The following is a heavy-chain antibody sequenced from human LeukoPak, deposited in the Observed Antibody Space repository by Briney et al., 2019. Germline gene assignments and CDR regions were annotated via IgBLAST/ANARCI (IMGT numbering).Heavy chain of an antibody. D-gene: IGHD5-18*01. CDR1: GFTRSRQP. J-gene: IGHJ4*02. Sequence: GGSLKPFFSTSGFTRSRQPLGRVPQAPGKGLEWVSGISGSGGSTYYSDSVKGRFTISRDNSKNTLYLQMNSLRAEDTAVYYCARVGGVVWLLGYFDLWGQGTLVTVSS. CDR3: ARVGGVVWLLGYFDL. V-gene: IGHV3-23*01. CDR2: ISGSGGST.